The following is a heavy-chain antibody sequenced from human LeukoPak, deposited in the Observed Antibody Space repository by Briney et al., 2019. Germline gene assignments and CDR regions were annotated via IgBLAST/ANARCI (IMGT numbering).Heavy chain of an antibody. CDR3: ARDEDYGIFVNVDY. V-gene: IGHV1-18*04. CDR2: ISTYNGNT. Sequence: ASAKVSCKPSGYTLSSYHMCWVPPAPGQGPERVGWISTYNGNTKYAEKFQGRVTMTTDTPTSTAYMELRSLRSDDTAVYYCARDEDYGIFVNVDYWGQGTLVTVSS. J-gene: IGHJ4*02. D-gene: IGHD4-17*01. CDR1: GYTLSSYH.